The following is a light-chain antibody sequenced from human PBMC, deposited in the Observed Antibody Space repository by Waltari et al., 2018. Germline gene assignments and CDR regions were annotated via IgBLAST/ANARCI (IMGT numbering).Light chain of an antibody. J-gene: IGKJ1*01. CDR2: GAS. CDR3: QQYGSSPGT. V-gene: IGKV3-20*01. CDR1: QSVSSSY. Sequence: EIVLTQSPGTLSLSPGERATLSCRASQSVSSSYLAWYQQKAGQTPRLLIYGASSRATGIPDRFSGSGSGTDFTLIISRLEPEDFAVYYCQQYGSSPGTFGQGTRVEFK.